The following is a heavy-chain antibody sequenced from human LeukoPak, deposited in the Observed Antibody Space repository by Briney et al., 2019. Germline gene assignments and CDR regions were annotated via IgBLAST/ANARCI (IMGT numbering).Heavy chain of an antibody. CDR2: IWYDGINK. D-gene: IGHD6-19*01. Sequence: PGGSLRLSCAAPGFTFSNYGMHWVRQAPGKGLEWGAAIWYDGINKYYADSVKGRFTTSRDNSKNTLYLQMKSLRVEDTAVYYCTKDIGAAVGDAFHIWGQGTLVTVSS. J-gene: IGHJ3*02. V-gene: IGHV3-33*06. CDR3: TKDIGAAVGDAFHI. CDR1: GFTFSNYG.